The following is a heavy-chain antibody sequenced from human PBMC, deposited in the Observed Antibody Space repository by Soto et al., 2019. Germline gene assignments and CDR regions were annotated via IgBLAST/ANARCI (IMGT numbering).Heavy chain of an antibody. J-gene: IGHJ4*02. Sequence: EVQLLESGGGLVQPGGSLRLCCAASGFTFSSYAMSWVRQAPGKGLEWVSAVSASGGTAYYADSVQGRFTISRDNSENTLYLQMNSLRAEDTAMFYCANDRTSWHTWGFDNWGQGTLVTVSS. CDR1: GFTFSSYA. D-gene: IGHD6-13*01. V-gene: IGHV3-23*01. CDR2: VSASGGTA. CDR3: ANDRTSWHTWGFDN.